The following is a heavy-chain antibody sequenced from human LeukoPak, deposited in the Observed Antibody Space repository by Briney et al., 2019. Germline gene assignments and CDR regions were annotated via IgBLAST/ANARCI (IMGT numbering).Heavy chain of an antibody. D-gene: IGHD6-13*01. Sequence: ASVKVSCKASGGTFSSYAISWVRQAPGQGLEWMGIINPSGGSTSYAQKFQGRVTMTRDMSTSTVYMELSSLRSEDTAVYYCARAGPYSSRDYYFDYWGQGTLVTVSS. CDR2: INPSGGST. CDR1: GGTFSSYA. J-gene: IGHJ4*02. V-gene: IGHV1-46*01. CDR3: ARAGPYSSRDYYFDY.